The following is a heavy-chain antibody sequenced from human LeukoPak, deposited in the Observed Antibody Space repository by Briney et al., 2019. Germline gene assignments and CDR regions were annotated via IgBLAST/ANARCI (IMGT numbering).Heavy chain of an antibody. J-gene: IGHJ6*02. D-gene: IGHD1-7*01. CDR1: GYTFTSYD. Sequence: ASVKVSCKASGYTFTSYDINWVRQDTGQGLEWMGWMNANSGNTGYAQKFQGRVTMTRNTSKSTAYMELSTLRSEDTAVYYCARGGTTFLPYYYYGMDVWGQGTTVTVSS. V-gene: IGHV1-8*01. CDR2: MNANSGNT. CDR3: ARGGTTFLPYYYYGMDV.